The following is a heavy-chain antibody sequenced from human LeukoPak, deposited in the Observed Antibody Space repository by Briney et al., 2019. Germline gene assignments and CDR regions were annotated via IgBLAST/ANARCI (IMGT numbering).Heavy chain of an antibody. CDR2: IKSKTDGGTT. CDR1: GFTFTNAW. Sequence: PGGSLRLSCAASGFTFTNAWMSWVRQAPGKGLEWVGRIKSKTDGGTTDYAAPVEGRFTISRDDSKNTLYLQMNSLKTEDTAVYYCTTVLVVGTEGNFDYWGQGTLVTVSS. D-gene: IGHD2-8*02. CDR3: TTVLVVGTEGNFDY. V-gene: IGHV3-15*01. J-gene: IGHJ4*02.